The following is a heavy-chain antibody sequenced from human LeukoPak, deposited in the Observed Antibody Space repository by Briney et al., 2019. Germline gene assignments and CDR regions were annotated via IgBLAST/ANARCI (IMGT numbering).Heavy chain of an antibody. D-gene: IGHD4-17*01. CDR2: ISAYNGNT. CDR3: ARGGPYGDYILAHFYYYYGMDV. J-gene: IGHJ6*02. CDR1: GYTFTSYG. V-gene: IGHV1-18*01. Sequence: ASVKVSCKASGYTFTSYGISWVRQAPGQGLEWMGWISAYNGNTNYAQKLQGRVTMTTDTSTSTAYMELRSLRSDDTAVYYCARGGPYGDYILAHFYYYYGMDVWGQGTTVTVS.